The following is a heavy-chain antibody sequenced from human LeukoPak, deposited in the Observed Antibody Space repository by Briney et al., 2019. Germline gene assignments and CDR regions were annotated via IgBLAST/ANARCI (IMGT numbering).Heavy chain of an antibody. CDR3: ARYTAMVKGWFDP. Sequence: GSLRLSCAASGFTFSSYGMSWIRQPPGKGLEWIGYIYYSGSTNYNPSLKSRVTISVDTSKNQFSLKLSSVTAADTAVYYCARYTAMVKGWFDPWGQGTLVTVSS. CDR2: IYYSGST. D-gene: IGHD5-18*01. CDR1: GFTFSSYG. V-gene: IGHV4-59*01. J-gene: IGHJ5*02.